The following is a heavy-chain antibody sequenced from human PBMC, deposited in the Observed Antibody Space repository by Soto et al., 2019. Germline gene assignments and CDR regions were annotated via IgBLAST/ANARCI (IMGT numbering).Heavy chain of an antibody. CDR2: ITSSSSYI. Sequence: PGGSLRLSCAASGFTFSSYIMNWVRQAPGKGLEWVSSITSSSSYIYYADSVKGRFTISRDNAKNSLYLQMNSLRAEDTAVYYCARVLDYDYVWGSYPLNWFDPWGQGILVTVAS. CDR3: ARVLDYDYVWGSYPLNWFDP. CDR1: GFTFSSYI. D-gene: IGHD3-16*02. J-gene: IGHJ5*02. V-gene: IGHV3-21*01.